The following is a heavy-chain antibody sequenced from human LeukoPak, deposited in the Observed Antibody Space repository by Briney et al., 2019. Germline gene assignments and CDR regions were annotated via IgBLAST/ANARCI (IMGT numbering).Heavy chain of an antibody. CDR1: GFTFSSYA. Sequence: QSGGSLRLSCAASGFTFSSYAMHWVRQAPGKGLEWVAVISYDGNNKHYVDSVKGRFAISRDNSKNTVYLQMNSLRAEDTAAYYCARDLSSGYSGNYGAFEYWGQGTLVIVSS. CDR2: ISYDGNNK. V-gene: IGHV3-30*09. D-gene: IGHD1-26*01. CDR3: ARDLSSGYSGNYGAFEY. J-gene: IGHJ4*02.